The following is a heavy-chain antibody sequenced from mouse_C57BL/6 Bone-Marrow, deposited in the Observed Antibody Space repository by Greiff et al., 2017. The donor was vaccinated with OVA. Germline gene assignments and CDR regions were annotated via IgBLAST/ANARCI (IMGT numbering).Heavy chain of an antibody. D-gene: IGHD4-1*01. J-gene: IGHJ3*01. Sequence: QVQLQQPGAELVKPGASVKLSCKASGYTFTSYWMHWVKQRPGQGLEWIGMIHPNSGSTNYNEKFKSKATPTVDKSSSTAYKQRSSLTSEDSAVYYCARGDWDDAYWGQGTLVTVSA. CDR3: ARGDWDDAY. CDR1: GYTFTSYW. V-gene: IGHV1-64*01. CDR2: IHPNSGST.